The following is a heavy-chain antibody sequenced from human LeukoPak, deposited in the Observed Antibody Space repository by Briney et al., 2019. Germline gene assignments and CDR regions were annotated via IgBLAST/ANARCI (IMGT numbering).Heavy chain of an antibody. CDR2: IKQDGSEK. CDR3: ARDGGQFPYGPATGMDV. V-gene: IGHV3-7*01. J-gene: IGHJ6*02. D-gene: IGHD1-26*01. CDR1: GFTFSSYW. Sequence: GGSLRLSCAASGFTFSSYWMSWVRQAPGKGLEWVANIKQDGSEKYYVDSVKGRFTISRDNAKNSLYLQMNSLRAEDTAVYYCARDGGQFPYGPATGMDVWGQGTTVTVSS.